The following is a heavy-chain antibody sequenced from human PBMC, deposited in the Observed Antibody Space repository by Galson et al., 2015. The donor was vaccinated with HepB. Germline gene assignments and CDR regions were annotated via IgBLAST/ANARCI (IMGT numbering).Heavy chain of an antibody. CDR1: GYSFTSYW. D-gene: IGHD2-15*01. CDR2: IYPGDSDT. J-gene: IGHJ6*03. Sequence: QSGAEVKKPGESLKISCKGSGYSFTSYWIGWVRQMPGKGLEWMGIIYPGDSDTRYSPSFQGQVTISADKSISTAYLQWSSLKASDTAMYYCARQTSSAGYCSGGSCHHLYYYYYMDVWGKGTTVTVSS. CDR3: ARQTSSAGYCSGGSCHHLYYYYYMDV. V-gene: IGHV5-51*01.